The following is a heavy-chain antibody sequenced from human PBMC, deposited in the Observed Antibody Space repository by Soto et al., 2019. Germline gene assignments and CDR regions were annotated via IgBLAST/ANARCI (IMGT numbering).Heavy chain of an antibody. V-gene: IGHV3-23*01. CDR2: ISGGSGTT. CDR1: GFTFSNTA. CDR3: ARGASTLDD. Sequence: EVQLLESGGGVAQPGGSLRLSCAASGFTFSNTAMSWVRQAPGKGLEWVSIISGGSGTTSYADPVKGRFIVSRDDSMTTLYLQMNSLRAEDTALYYCARGASTLDDWGQGRPVIVSS. J-gene: IGHJ4*02. D-gene: IGHD2-2*01.